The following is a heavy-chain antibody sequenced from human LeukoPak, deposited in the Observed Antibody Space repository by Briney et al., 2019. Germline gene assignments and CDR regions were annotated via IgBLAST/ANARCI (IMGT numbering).Heavy chain of an antibody. CDR1: GFTFSSYS. D-gene: IGHD6-13*01. J-gene: IGHJ4*02. V-gene: IGHV3-21*01. Sequence: PGGSLRLSCAASGFTFSSYSMNWVRQAPGKGLEWVSSISPSSSDIYYADSVKGRFTISRDNAKNSLYLQMNSLSPEDTAVYYCARGGSSWYYFDYWGQGTLVTVSS. CDR2: ISPSSSDI. CDR3: ARGGSSWYYFDY.